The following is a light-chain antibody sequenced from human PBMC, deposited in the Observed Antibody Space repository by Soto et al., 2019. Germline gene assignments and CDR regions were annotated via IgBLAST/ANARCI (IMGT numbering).Light chain of an antibody. CDR2: SGF. V-gene: IGKV1-17*01. CDR1: QGIRDE. CDR3: LQVRSFPWT. J-gene: IGKJ1*01. Sequence: DIQVTQSPASLSASVGDSVTITCRTNQGIRDEVAWYQQKPGKAPQRLIYSGFNLQSGVPSRFSGRGSGTEFTLTMNSLQPEDFATYYCLQVRSFPWTFGQGTQV.